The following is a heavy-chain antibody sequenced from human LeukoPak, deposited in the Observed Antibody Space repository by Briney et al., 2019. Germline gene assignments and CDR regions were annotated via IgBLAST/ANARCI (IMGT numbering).Heavy chain of an antibody. CDR1: GFTFSSYV. CDR3: ARENYDSSGYYFD. J-gene: IGHJ4*02. Sequence: QAGGSLRLSCAASGFTFSSYVMSWVRQAPGKGLEWVSAISGSGGSTYFPDSVKGRFTISRDNSKNTLYLQMNSLRAEDTAVYYCARENYDSSGYYFDWGQGTLVTVSS. V-gene: IGHV3-23*01. D-gene: IGHD3-22*01. CDR2: ISGSGGST.